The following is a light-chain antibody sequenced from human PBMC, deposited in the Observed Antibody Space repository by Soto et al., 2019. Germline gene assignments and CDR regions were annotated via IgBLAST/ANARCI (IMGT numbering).Light chain of an antibody. J-gene: IGLJ1*01. V-gene: IGLV2-14*01. Sequence: QSALTQPASVSGSPGQSITISCTGTSSDVGDYNYVSWYQQHPGKAPKLMLYDVSNRPSGISNRFSGSKSGNTASLTISGLQAEEEADYYCSSYTSSSSLFGTGTKLTVL. CDR1: SSDVGDYNY. CDR3: SSYTSSSSL. CDR2: DVS.